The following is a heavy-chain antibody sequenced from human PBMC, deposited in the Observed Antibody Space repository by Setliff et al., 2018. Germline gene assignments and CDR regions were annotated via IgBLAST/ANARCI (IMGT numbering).Heavy chain of an antibody. Sequence: GESLKISCAGSGFTFSSYTMSWVRQAPGKGLEWVGRIKSKTDGGTIDYAAPVKGRLTISRDDSKNTLYLQVNSLRSEDTAVYYCTTDSMFYFDSSGYHVLDYWGQGTLVTVSS. D-gene: IGHD3-22*01. CDR2: IKSKTDGGTI. CDR3: TTDSMFYFDSSGYHVLDY. V-gene: IGHV3-15*01. J-gene: IGHJ4*02. CDR1: GFTFSSYT.